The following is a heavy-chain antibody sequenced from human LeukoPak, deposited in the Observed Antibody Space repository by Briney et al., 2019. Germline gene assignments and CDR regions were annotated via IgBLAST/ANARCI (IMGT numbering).Heavy chain of an antibody. CDR2: INHSGST. V-gene: IGHV4-34*01. CDR3: ASFGELSIKY. Sequence: PSETLSLTCAVYGGSFSGYYWSWIRQPPGNGLEWIGEINHSGSTNYNPSLKSRVTTSVDTSKNQFSLKLSSVTAADTAVYYCASFGELSIKYWGQGTLVTVSS. CDR1: GGSFSGYY. J-gene: IGHJ4*02. D-gene: IGHD3-10*01.